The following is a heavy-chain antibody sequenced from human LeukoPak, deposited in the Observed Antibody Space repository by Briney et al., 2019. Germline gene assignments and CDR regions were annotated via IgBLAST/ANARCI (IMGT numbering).Heavy chain of an antibody. CDR1: GYTFTSYD. Sequence: PGASVKVSCKASGYTFTSYDINWVRQATGQGLEWMGWMNPNSGNTGYAQKFQGRVTITADESTSTAYMELSSLRSEDTAVYYCARVPLLPTYCSGGSCYPERDYYYYYGMDVWGQGTTVTVSS. J-gene: IGHJ6*02. V-gene: IGHV1-8*01. CDR3: ARVPLLPTYCSGGSCYPERDYYYYYGMDV. CDR2: MNPNSGNT. D-gene: IGHD2-15*01.